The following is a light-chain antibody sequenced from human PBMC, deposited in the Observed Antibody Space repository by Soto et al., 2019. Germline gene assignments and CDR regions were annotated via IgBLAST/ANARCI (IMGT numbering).Light chain of an antibody. CDR1: SSDVGGYNY. J-gene: IGLJ1*01. V-gene: IGLV2-14*01. CDR3: SSYTSSSGSV. Sequence: QSALTQPASVSGSPGQSITISCTGTSSDVGGYNYVSWYQQHPGKAPKLMIYDVSNRPSGVSNHFSGSKSGNTASLTISGLQAEDEADYYCSSYTSSSGSVFGTGTKLTVL. CDR2: DVS.